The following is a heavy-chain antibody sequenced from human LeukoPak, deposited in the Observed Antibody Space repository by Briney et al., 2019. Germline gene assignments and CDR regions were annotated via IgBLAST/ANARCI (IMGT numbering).Heavy chain of an antibody. CDR1: GFTFSDYW. Sequence: RGSLRLSCAASGFTFSDYWMDWVRQAPGKGLEWVANINYDGSAKYYVDPVKGRFTVSRDNARNSLYLQMNSLRGEDTATYYCGRGDPDHWGQGTLVTVSS. CDR3: GRGDPDH. J-gene: IGHJ4*02. V-gene: IGHV3-7*01. D-gene: IGHD2-21*01. CDR2: INYDGSAK.